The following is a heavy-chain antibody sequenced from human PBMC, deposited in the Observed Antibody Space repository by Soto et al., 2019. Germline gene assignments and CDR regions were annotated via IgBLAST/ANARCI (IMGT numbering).Heavy chain of an antibody. CDR1: GGSISSSTYY. Sequence: QLQLQESGPGLVKPSETLSLTCTVSGGSISSSTYYWGWIRQPPGKGLEWIGSIYYSGSTYYNPSLKSRVSLSGDTSKNPLSRKLSSVTAADPAVYYCARQEGGRSYREYFQHWGQGTLVTVSS. CDR3: ARQEGGRSYREYFQH. J-gene: IGHJ1*01. D-gene: IGHD1-26*01. CDR2: IYYSGST. V-gene: IGHV4-39*01.